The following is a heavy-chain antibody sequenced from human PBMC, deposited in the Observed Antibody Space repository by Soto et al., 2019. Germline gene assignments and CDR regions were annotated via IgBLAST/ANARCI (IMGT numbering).Heavy chain of an antibody. V-gene: IGHV4-4*07. CDR1: GGSISSYY. J-gene: IGHJ5*02. CDR2: IYTSGST. D-gene: IGHD3-22*01. CDR3: ARGPVVVITGWHWFDP. Sequence: KPSETLSLTCTVSGGSISSYYWSWIRQPAGKGLEWIGRIYTSGSTNYNPSLKSRVTMSVDTSKNQFSLKLSSVTAADTAVYYCARGPVVVITGWHWFDPWGQGTLVTVSS.